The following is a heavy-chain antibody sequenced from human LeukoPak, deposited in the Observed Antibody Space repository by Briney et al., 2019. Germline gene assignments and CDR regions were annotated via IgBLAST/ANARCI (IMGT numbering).Heavy chain of an antibody. D-gene: IGHD1-1*01. Sequence: SETLSLTCTVSGGSISSYYWSWIRQPPGKGLEWIGYIHYSGTTNSNPSLKSRVTISVDTSKNQCSLKLNSVTAADTAVYYCARVSWFPGTSYYFMDVWGKGTTVTVSS. CDR2: IHYSGTT. CDR1: GGSISSYY. J-gene: IGHJ6*03. CDR3: ARVSWFPGTSYYFMDV. V-gene: IGHV4-59*01.